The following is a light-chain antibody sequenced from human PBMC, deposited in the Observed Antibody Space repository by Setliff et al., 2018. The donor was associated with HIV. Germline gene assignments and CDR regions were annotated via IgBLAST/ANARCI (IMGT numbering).Light chain of an antibody. CDR3: CSFAGSNTYV. CDR2: EVR. V-gene: IGLV2-23*02. J-gene: IGLJ1*01. CDR1: SSDVGGYNL. Sequence: QSALTQPASVSGSPGQSITIFCTGTSSDVGGYNLVSWYQHHPDKAPKLIIYEVRERPSGVSNRFSGSKSGNTASPTISGLQAEDEADYYCCSFAGSNTYVFGPGTKVTVL.